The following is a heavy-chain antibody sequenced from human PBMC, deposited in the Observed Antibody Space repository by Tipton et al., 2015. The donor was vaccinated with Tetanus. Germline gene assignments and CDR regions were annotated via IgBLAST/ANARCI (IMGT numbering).Heavy chain of an antibody. V-gene: IGHV1-69*06. D-gene: IGHD3-22*01. CDR1: GGTFNSYA. Sequence: QSGAEVKKPGSSVRVSCKTSGGTFNSYAISWVRQAPGQGLEWMGGIFPQFGTSNYAPKFQDRVTMTADTSTGTVYMELSSLRSEDTATYYCAGGGYDSDTYSYYYYSMDVWGQGTTVTVSS. CDR3: AGGGYDSDTYSYYYYSMDV. J-gene: IGHJ6*02. CDR2: IFPQFGTS.